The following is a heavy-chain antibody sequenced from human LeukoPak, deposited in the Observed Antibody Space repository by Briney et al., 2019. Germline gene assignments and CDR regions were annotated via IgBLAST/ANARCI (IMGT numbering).Heavy chain of an antibody. D-gene: IGHD1-1*01. CDR1: GFTLSAYG. Sequence: PGGSLRLSCADSGFTLSAYGMHWVRQAPGKGLEWVAVISYDGSNKYYADSVKGRFTISRDNSKNTLYLQMNSLRAEDTAVYYCARKPLENPYYFDYWGQGTLVTVSS. CDR3: ARKPLENPYYFDY. CDR2: ISYDGSNK. V-gene: IGHV3-30*03. J-gene: IGHJ4*02.